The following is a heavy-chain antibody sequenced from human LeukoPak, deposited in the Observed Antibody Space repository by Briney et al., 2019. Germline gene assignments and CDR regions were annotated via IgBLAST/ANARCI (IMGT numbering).Heavy chain of an antibody. Sequence: SVTLSLTCTVSGGSISSYYWSWIRQPPGKGLEWIGYIYYSGSTNYNPSLKSRVTISVDTSKNQFSLKLSSVTAADTAVYYCARLRRGNYFDYWGQGTLVTVSS. V-gene: IGHV4-59*08. J-gene: IGHJ4*02. CDR2: IYYSGST. CDR3: ARLRRGNYFDY. CDR1: GGSISSYY.